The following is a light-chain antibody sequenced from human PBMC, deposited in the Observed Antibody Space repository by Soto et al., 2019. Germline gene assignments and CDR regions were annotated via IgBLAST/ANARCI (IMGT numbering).Light chain of an antibody. CDR3: SSYTSSSTLL. V-gene: IGLV2-14*01. Sequence: QSVLTQPASVSGSPGQSITISCTGTSSDVGGYNYVSWYQQHPGKATKLMIYDVSNRPSGVSNSFSGSKSGNTASLTISGLQAEDEADYYCSSYTSSSTLLFGTGTKVTVL. J-gene: IGLJ1*01. CDR2: DVS. CDR1: SSDVGGYNY.